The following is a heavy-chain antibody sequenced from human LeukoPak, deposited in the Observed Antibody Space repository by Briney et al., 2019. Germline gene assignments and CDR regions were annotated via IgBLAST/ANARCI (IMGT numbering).Heavy chain of an antibody. V-gene: IGHV3-7*01. Sequence: DSLKGRFTISRDNAKNLLYLQMNSLRAEDTAIYYCARDRGYDILTGYLNDAFDIWGQGTMVTVSS. J-gene: IGHJ3*02. D-gene: IGHD3-9*01. CDR3: ARDRGYDILTGYLNDAFDI.